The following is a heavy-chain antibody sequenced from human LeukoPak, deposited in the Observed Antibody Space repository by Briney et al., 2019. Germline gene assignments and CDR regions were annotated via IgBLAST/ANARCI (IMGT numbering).Heavy chain of an antibody. V-gene: IGHV3-21*01. CDR3: ARDPPPPYCGGDCYSFTFDY. J-gene: IGHJ4*02. Sequence: GGSLRLSCAASGFTFSSYSMNWVRQAPGKGLEWVSSISSSSSYIYYADSVKGRFTISRDNAKNSLYLQMNSLRAEDMAVYYCARDPPPPYCGGDCYSFTFDYWGQGTLVTVSS. D-gene: IGHD2-21*02. CDR1: GFTFSSYS. CDR2: ISSSSSYI.